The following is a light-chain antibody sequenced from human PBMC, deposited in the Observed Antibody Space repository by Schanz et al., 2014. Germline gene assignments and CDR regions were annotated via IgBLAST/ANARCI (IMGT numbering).Light chain of an antibody. CDR2: GAS. Sequence: EVVLTQSPATLSLSPGERATLSCRASQSVSSSYLAWYQQKPGQAPRLLIYGASSRATGIPDRFSGSGSGTAFTLTISRLEPEDFAVYYCQQRSNWPPTFGQGTKLEIK. CDR3: QQRSNWPPT. J-gene: IGKJ2*01. CDR1: QSVSSSY. V-gene: IGKV3D-20*02.